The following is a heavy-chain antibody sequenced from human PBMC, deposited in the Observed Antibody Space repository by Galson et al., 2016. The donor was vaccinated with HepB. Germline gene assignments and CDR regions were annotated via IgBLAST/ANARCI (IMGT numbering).Heavy chain of an antibody. J-gene: IGHJ4*02. CDR1: GFTFSRYA. D-gene: IGHD3-22*01. Sequence: SLRLSCAASGFTFSRYAMNWVRQAPGKGLEWVSATSGSGGSTYYADSVKGRFTISRDYSKNTLYLQMTSLRAEDTAVYYCAKDAGVWYFDSSDPGAYRGQGSLVTVSS. V-gene: IGHV3-23*01. CDR3: AKDAGVWYFDSSDPGAY. CDR2: TSGSGGST.